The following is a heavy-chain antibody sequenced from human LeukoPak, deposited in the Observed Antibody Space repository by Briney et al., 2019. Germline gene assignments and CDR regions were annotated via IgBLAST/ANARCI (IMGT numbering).Heavy chain of an antibody. V-gene: IGHV3-43D*04. J-gene: IGHJ4*02. CDR2: ITWDGGGT. D-gene: IGHD1-26*01. Sequence: GGCLRLSCAASGFTFDDYGMHWVRQAPGQGLEWVSLITWDGGGTYYADSVKGRFTIPRDYTKNSLYLHMNSLRPQDTALYYFVKGGSYYVYFDYWGQGTLVTVS. CDR1: GFTFDDYG. CDR3: VKGGSYYVYFDY.